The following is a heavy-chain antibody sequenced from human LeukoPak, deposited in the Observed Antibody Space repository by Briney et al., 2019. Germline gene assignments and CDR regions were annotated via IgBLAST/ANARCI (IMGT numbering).Heavy chain of an antibody. Sequence: PSETLSLTCTVSGYSISSGYFWGWIRQPPGKGLEWIGVHHVGTTDYNPSLKSRVTISVDRSKNQMSLKLSSVTAADTAVYYCARDRRSSYLYYFDYWGQGTLVTVSS. V-gene: IGHV4-38-2*02. J-gene: IGHJ4*02. CDR1: GYSISSGYF. CDR3: ARDRRSSYLYYFDY. CDR2: VHHVGTT. D-gene: IGHD3-16*02.